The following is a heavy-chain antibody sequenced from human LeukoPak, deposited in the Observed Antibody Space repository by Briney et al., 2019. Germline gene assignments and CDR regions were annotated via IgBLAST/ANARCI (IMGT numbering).Heavy chain of an antibody. J-gene: IGHJ4*02. CDR2: IYTSGST. Sequence: SQTLSLTCTVSGGSISSGSYYWSWIRQPAGKGLEWIGRIYTSGSTNYNPSLKSRVTISVDTSKNQFSLKLSSVTAADTAVYYCASDERNFWYEYWGQGTLVTVSS. CDR1: GGSISSGSYY. V-gene: IGHV4-61*02. D-gene: IGHD6-13*01. CDR3: ASDERNFWYEY.